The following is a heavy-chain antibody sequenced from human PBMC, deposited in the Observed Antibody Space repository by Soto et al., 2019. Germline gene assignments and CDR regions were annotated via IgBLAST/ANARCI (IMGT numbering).Heavy chain of an antibody. CDR2: ISAYNGNT. CDR1: GYTFTSYG. CDR3: SGHTYDFWSCYYYYYGMDV. Sequence: QVQLVQSGAEVKKPGASVKVSCKASGYTFTSYGISWVRQAPGQGLEWMGWISAYNGNTNYAQKLQGRVTMTTDTATGIAYMELRRLMSDDTAVDYCSGHTYDFWSCYYYYYGMDVWGQGTTVTVSS. V-gene: IGHV1-18*01. D-gene: IGHD3-3*01. J-gene: IGHJ6*02.